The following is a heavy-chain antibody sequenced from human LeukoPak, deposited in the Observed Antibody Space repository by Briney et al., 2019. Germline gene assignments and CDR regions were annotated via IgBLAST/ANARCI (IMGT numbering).Heavy chain of an antibody. Sequence: GGSLRLSCAASGFTFSSYGMYWVRQAPGKGLEWVALISYDGSNKYYADSVKGRFTISRDNSKNTLYLQMNSLRAEDTAVYYCARDSAVEMATKAAFDIWGQGTMVTVSS. V-gene: IGHV3-30*03. CDR3: ARDSAVEMATKAAFDI. J-gene: IGHJ3*02. D-gene: IGHD5-24*01. CDR1: GFTFSSYG. CDR2: ISYDGSNK.